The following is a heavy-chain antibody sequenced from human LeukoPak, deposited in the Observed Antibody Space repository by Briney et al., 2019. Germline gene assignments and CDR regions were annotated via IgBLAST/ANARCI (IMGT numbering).Heavy chain of an antibody. V-gene: IGHV3-30-3*01. J-gene: IGHJ4*02. CDR1: GFTFSSYA. Sequence: GRSLRLSCAASGFTFSSYAMHWVRRAAGKGRVWVAILSYDGTNKYYADSVKGRFTISRDNSKNTLYLQINSLRAEDSAVYYCARGSWRLVRGAASFEYWGQGTLVTVSS. D-gene: IGHD3-10*01. CDR2: LSYDGTNK. CDR3: ARGSWRLVRGAASFEY.